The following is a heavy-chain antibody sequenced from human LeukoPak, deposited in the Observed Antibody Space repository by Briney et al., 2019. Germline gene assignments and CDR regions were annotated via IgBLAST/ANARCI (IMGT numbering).Heavy chain of an antibody. J-gene: IGHJ4*02. CDR3: ARDDFSTYPGLNYFDY. CDR2: TNVGNDYT. Sequence: ASVKVSCKASGYTFTHYAVHWVRQAPGQRLEWMGWTNVGNDYTESSQKFQDRLTITSDTTVTTVYMELSSLRSEDTAVYYCARDDFSTYPGLNYFDYWGQGSLVTVSS. D-gene: IGHD4-11*01. CDR1: GYTFTHYA. V-gene: IGHV1-3*01.